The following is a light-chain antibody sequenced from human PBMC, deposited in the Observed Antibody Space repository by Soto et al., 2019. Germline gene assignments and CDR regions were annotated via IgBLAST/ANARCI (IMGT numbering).Light chain of an antibody. CDR1: SSDVGSYNL. V-gene: IGLV2-23*01. Sequence: QSVLTQPASVSGSPGQSITISCTGTSSDVGSYNLVSWYQQHPGKAPKLMIYEGSKRPSGVSNRFSGSKSGNTASLTISGLQAEDGADYYCCSYAGSSTPLYVFGTGTKVTVL. J-gene: IGLJ1*01. CDR3: CSYAGSSTPLYV. CDR2: EGS.